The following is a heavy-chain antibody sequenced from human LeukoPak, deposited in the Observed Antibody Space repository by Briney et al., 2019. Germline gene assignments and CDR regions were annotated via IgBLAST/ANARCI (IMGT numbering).Heavy chain of an antibody. D-gene: IGHD3-22*01. CDR2: ISSTTTYI. Sequence: AGGSLRLSCAASGFTFNHYAMNWVRQAPGKGLEWVASISSTTTYIYYADSVKGRFTISRDNAKNSVHLQMNSLRAEDTAVYYCARAQYYSDSTGYYYLHYWGQGTLVTVSS. CDR3: ARAQYYSDSTGYYYLHY. V-gene: IGHV3-21*01. J-gene: IGHJ4*02. CDR1: GFTFNHYA.